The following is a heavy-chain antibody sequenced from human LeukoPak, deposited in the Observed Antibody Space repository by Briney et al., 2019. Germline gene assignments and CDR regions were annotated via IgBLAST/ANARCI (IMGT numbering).Heavy chain of an antibody. CDR2: IYSGGST. Sequence: PGGSLRLSCAASGFTVSSNYMSWVRQAPGKGLEWVSIIYSGGSTYYADSVKGKFTISRDNSKNTLYLQVNSLRAEDTAVYYCARTLVTAIHLDAFDIWGQGTMVTVSS. J-gene: IGHJ3*02. CDR1: GFTVSSNY. V-gene: IGHV3-66*01. D-gene: IGHD2-21*02. CDR3: ARTLVTAIHLDAFDI.